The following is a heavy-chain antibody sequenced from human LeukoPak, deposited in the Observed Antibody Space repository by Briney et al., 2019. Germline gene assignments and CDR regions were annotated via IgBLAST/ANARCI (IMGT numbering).Heavy chain of an antibody. V-gene: IGHV4-31*03. J-gene: IGHJ6*02. CDR2: IYYSGST. CDR1: GGSISSGGYY. Sequence: PSQTLSLTCTVSGGSISSGGYYWSWIRQHPGKGLEWIGYIYYSGSTYYNPSLKSRVTISVDTSKNQSSLKLSSVTAADTAVYYCARYKKYTVTTPYGMDVWGQGTTVTVSS. CDR3: ARYKKYTVTTPYGMDV. D-gene: IGHD4-17*01.